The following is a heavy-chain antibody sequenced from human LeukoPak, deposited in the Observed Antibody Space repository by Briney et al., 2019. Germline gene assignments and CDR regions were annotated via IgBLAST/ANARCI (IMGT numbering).Heavy chain of an antibody. CDR2: INHSGST. J-gene: IGHJ6*03. CDR3: ARPASYYYGSGRSDMDV. Sequence: TSETLSLTCAAYGGSFSGYYWSWIRQPPGKGLEWIGEINHSGSTNYNPSLKSRVTISVDTSKNQFSLKLSSVTAADTAVYYCARPASYYYGSGRSDMDVWGKGTTVTISS. CDR1: GGSFSGYY. V-gene: IGHV4-34*01. D-gene: IGHD3-10*01.